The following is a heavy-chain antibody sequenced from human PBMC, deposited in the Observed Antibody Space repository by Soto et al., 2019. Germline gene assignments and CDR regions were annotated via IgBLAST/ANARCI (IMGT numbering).Heavy chain of an antibody. Sequence: GGSLRLSCAASGFTFSSYGMHWVRQAPGKGLEWVAVISYDGSNKYYADSVKGRFTISRDNAKNSLFLQMNSLRAEDTAVYYCMRDFGSPFWGQGTLVTV. V-gene: IGHV3-30*03. J-gene: IGHJ4*02. CDR1: GFTFSSYG. CDR3: MRDFGSPF. CDR2: ISYDGSNK. D-gene: IGHD3-10*01.